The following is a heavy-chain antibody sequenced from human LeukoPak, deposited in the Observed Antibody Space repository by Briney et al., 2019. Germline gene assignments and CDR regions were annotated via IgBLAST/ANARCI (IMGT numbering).Heavy chain of an antibody. CDR3: ARGGYTFGGVIVTTRFDP. CDR2: INPNSGGT. Sequence: GASVKVSFEASGYTFTGYYMHWVRQAPGQGLEWMGWINPNSGGTNYAQKFQGRVTMTRDTSISTAYMELSRLRSDDTAVYYCARGGYTFGGVIVTTRFDPWGQGTLVTVSS. V-gene: IGHV1-2*02. CDR1: GYTFTGYY. D-gene: IGHD3-16*02. J-gene: IGHJ5*02.